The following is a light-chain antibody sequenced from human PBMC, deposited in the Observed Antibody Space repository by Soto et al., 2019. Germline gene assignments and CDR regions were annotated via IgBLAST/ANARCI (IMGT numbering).Light chain of an antibody. CDR3: NSHTASTTRF. V-gene: IGLV2-14*01. J-gene: IGLJ1*01. CDR2: EVT. Sequence: QSVLTQPASVSGSPGQSITISCTGTSSDVAGYNHVSWYQHHPGKAPKLIIYEVTKRPSGVSNRFSGSKSGDTASLTISGLQAEDEADYYCNSHTASTTRFFGTGTKLTVL. CDR1: SSDVAGYNH.